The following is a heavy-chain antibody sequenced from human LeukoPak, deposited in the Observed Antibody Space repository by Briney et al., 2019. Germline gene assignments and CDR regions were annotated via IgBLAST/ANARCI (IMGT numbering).Heavy chain of an antibody. Sequence: SETLSLTCTVSGGSISSYSWSWIWQPPGKGLEWIGCIYYSGTTTYNPSLKSRVTISVVTSKNQFSSKLSSVTAADTAVYSWARRNRAIVGAPFDNWGQGTLVTVSS. V-gene: IGHV4-59*08. J-gene: IGHJ4*02. CDR1: GGSISSYS. CDR3: ARRNRAIVGAPFDN. D-gene: IGHD1-26*01. CDR2: IYYSGTT.